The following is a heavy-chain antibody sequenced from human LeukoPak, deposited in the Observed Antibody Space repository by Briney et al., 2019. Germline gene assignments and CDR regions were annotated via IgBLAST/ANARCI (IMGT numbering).Heavy chain of an antibody. Sequence: PGGSLRLSCAAAGFRFSSYEMNWVRQAPGRGLEWVSYIGNTGRTIYYVDSVKGRFTVSGDNAKNSLYLQMNSLRAEDTAIYYCVRGDRYDYWGQGTLVTVSS. V-gene: IGHV3-48*03. CDR1: GFRFSSYE. CDR3: VRGDRYDY. CDR2: IGNTGRTI. J-gene: IGHJ4*02. D-gene: IGHD1-14*01.